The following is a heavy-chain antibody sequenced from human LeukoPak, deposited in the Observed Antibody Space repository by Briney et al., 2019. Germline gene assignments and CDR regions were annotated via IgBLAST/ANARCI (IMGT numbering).Heavy chain of an antibody. J-gene: IGHJ4*02. CDR2: INSNSGGT. D-gene: IGHD6-6*01. CDR3: ARRSIAARRADFDY. V-gene: IGHV1-2*02. CDR1: GYTFTDYY. Sequence: ASVKVSCKXSGYTFTDYYIHWMRQAPGQGLEWMGWINSNSGGTSYSQKFQGRVTLTRDTPTRTAFMELNRLTSDDTAVYYCARRSIAARRADFDYWGQGTVVTVSS.